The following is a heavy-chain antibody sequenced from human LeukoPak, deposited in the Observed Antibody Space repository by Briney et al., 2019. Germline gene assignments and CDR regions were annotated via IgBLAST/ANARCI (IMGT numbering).Heavy chain of an antibody. CDR3: ASGAYYYGSGSWFDP. D-gene: IGHD3-10*01. CDR2: INPNSGGT. V-gene: IGHV1-2*06. CDR1: GYTFTGYY. Sequence: ASVKVSCKASGYTFTGYYMHWVRQAPGQGLEWMGRINPNSGGTNYAQKFQGRVTMTRDTSISTAYMELSRLRSDDTAVYYCASGAYYYGSGSWFDPWGQGTLVTASS. J-gene: IGHJ5*02.